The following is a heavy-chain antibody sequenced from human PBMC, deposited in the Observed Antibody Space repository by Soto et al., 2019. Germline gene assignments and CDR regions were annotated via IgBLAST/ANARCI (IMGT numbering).Heavy chain of an antibody. D-gene: IGHD3-22*01. Sequence: EVQLVESGGGLVQPGGSLRLSCTASGFTFSSYWMHWVRQAPGKGLEWVSRIKSDGSWALYADSMEGRLTISRDNAKNTLYLQMNSLSAEDTAVYYCVRGDGDYSDGNGYLGRHWGQGTLVTVSS. J-gene: IGHJ4*02. V-gene: IGHV3-74*01. CDR3: VRGDGDYSDGNGYLGRH. CDR2: IKSDGSWA. CDR1: GFTFSSYW.